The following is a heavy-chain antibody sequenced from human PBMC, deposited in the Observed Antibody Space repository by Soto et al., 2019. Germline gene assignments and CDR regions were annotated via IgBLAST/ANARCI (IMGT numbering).Heavy chain of an antibody. Sequence: SETLSITCTVSGGSICSSSYDWGWIRQPPGKGLEWIGSIYYSGSTYYNPSLKSRVTISVDTSKNQFSLKLSSVTAADTAVYYCARQALFYGDPRIRPYYFDYWGQGTLVTVSS. J-gene: IGHJ4*02. D-gene: IGHD4-17*01. V-gene: IGHV4-39*01. CDR1: GGSICSSSYD. CDR3: ARQALFYGDPRIRPYYFDY. CDR2: IYYSGST.